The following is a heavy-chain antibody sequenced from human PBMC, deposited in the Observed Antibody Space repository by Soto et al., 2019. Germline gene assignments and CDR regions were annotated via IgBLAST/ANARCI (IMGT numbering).Heavy chain of an antibody. V-gene: IGHV4-4*02. CDR3: ATRGIVGPIY. D-gene: IGHD1-26*01. CDR2: VYHNGNT. CDR1: DGSINNGDW. J-gene: IGHJ4*02. Sequence: QVQLQESGTGLVEPSGTLSLTCNVYDGSINNGDWCSWVRQPPGKGLEWMGEVYHNGNTNYNASLKRRVTVSVDKSRNQFSLRLTSVTPADTAVDDCATRGIVGPIYWGQGTLVTVSS.